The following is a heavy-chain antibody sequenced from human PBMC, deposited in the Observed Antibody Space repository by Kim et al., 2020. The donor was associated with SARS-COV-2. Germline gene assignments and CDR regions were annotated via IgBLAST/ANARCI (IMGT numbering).Heavy chain of an antibody. V-gene: IGHV3-74*01. Sequence: NDGRPTTYADSVKGRFTITRDNAKNTVYLQLNSLRVDDTAVYYCVRGMPSYWGQGALVTVSS. CDR3: VRGMPSY. D-gene: IGHD2-2*01. CDR2: NDGRPT. J-gene: IGHJ4*02.